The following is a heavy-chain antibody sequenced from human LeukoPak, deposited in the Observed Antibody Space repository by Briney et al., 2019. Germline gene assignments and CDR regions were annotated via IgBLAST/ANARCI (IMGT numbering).Heavy chain of an antibody. J-gene: IGHJ6*03. Sequence: ASVKVSCKASGYSFTSHYMHWVRQAPGQGLEWMGGIIPIFGTANYAQKFQGRVTITADKSTSTAYMELSSLRSEDTAVYYCAREYYDFWSGYYYYYMDVWGKGTTVTVSS. V-gene: IGHV1-69*06. CDR1: GYSFTSHY. CDR2: IIPIFGTA. CDR3: AREYYDFWSGYYYYYMDV. D-gene: IGHD3-3*01.